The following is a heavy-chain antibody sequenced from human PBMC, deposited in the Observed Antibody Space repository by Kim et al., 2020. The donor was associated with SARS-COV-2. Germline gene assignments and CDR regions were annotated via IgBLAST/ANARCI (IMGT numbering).Heavy chain of an antibody. CDR2: NP. CDR3: ARRLRPHMDV. V-gene: IGHV1-8*01. D-gene: IGHD4-17*01. J-gene: IGHJ6*02. Sequence: NPAYTQTVQGRVHIDRHTSMSTAYMELSSLRSEDTAVYYCARRLRPHMDVWGQGTTVTVSS.